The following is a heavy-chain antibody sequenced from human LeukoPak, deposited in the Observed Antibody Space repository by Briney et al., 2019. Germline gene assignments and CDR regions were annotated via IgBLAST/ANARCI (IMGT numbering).Heavy chain of an antibody. D-gene: IGHD1-1*01. CDR1: GGTFSSYA. V-gene: IGHV1-69*13. CDR3: ARDTTGVAFDI. J-gene: IGHJ3*02. Sequence: ASVKVSCKASGGTFSSYAIRWVRQAPGQGLEWMGGIIPIFGTANYAQKFQGRVTITADESTSTAYMELSSLRSEDTAVYYCARDTTGVAFDIWGQGTMVTVSS. CDR2: IIPIFGTA.